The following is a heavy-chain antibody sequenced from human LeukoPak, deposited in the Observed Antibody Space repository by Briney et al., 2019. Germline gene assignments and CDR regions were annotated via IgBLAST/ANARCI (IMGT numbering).Heavy chain of an antibody. D-gene: IGHD2/OR15-2a*01. V-gene: IGHV3-74*01. J-gene: IGHJ4*02. CDR1: GNYW. CDR3: VSFYETY. CDR2: INSDGSWT. Sequence: GGSLRLSCAASGNYWMHWVRQAPGKGLVWVSHINSDGSWTSYADSVKGRFTISKDNAKNTVYLQMNSLRAEDTAVYYCVSFYETYWGRGTMVTVSS.